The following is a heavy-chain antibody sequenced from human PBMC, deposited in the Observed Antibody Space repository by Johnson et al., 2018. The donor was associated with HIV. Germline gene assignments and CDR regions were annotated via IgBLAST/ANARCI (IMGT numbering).Heavy chain of an antibody. D-gene: IGHD6-19*01. CDR3: ARDPPPRSSGSDAFDI. J-gene: IGHJ3*02. CDR1: GFTFDDYG. CDR2: INWNGGST. V-gene: IGHV3-20*04. Sequence: VQLVESGGGLVKPGGSLRLSCAAAGFTFDDYGMSWVRQAPGKGLEWVSGINWNGGSTGYADSVKGRFPISSDNAKTSLYLQMNSLRAEDTALYYCARDPPPRSSGSDAFDIWGQGTLVTVSS.